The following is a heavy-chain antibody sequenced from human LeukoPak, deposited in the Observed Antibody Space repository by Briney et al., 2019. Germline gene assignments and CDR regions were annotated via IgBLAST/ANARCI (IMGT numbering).Heavy chain of an antibody. Sequence: GGSLRLSCAASGFTFSNYWMHWVRQAPGKGLVWVSRINMDGSITSYADSVKGRFIISRDNAKSTLYLQMNSLRAESTAVYYCARYSSGWYGDYWGQGTLVTVSS. CDR3: ARYSSGWYGDY. J-gene: IGHJ4*02. CDR2: INMDGSIT. V-gene: IGHV3-74*01. CDR1: GFTFSNYW. D-gene: IGHD6-19*01.